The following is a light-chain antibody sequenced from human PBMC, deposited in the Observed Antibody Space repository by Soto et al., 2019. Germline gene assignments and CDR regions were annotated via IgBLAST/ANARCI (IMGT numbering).Light chain of an antibody. CDR3: QQAYRTPVT. CDR2: AAS. V-gene: IGKV1-39*01. J-gene: IGKJ4*01. Sequence: ENQISQSPSSLYESVGDRVTITCRAGQYIGRYLDWYQQKPGKAPNLLISAASSLHSRVPSRFSGSVSETDFTLTICGLQPEDFPTSTCQQAYRTPVTSGVGTK. CDR1: QYIGRY.